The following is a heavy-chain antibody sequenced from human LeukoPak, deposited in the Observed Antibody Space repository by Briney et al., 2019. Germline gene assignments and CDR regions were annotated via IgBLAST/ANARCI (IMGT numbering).Heavy chain of an antibody. J-gene: IGHJ4*02. Sequence: GGSLRLSCAVSGFTFSSYAMSWVRQAPGKGLEWVSAISGGRDSTYYADSVKGRFTISRDNSRNTLYLQMNSLRAEDTAVYYCAKDSNIVVPAAKFDSWGQGTLVTVSS. V-gene: IGHV3-23*01. CDR1: GFTFSSYA. D-gene: IGHD2-2*01. CDR2: ISGGRDST. CDR3: AKDSNIVVPAAKFDS.